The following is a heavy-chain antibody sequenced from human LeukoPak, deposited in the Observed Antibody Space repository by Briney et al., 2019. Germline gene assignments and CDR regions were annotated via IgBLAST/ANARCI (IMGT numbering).Heavy chain of an antibody. CDR1: GFTFSSYS. J-gene: IGHJ4*02. CDR3: AGGYYSAPNY. D-gene: IGHD2/OR15-2a*01. CDR2: ISSSSSYI. Sequence: GGSLRLSCAASGFTFSSYSMNWVRQAPGKGLEWVSSISSSSSYIYYADSVKGRFTISRDNSKNTLYLEMNSLRAEDTAVYYCAGGYYSAPNYWGQGTLVTVST. V-gene: IGHV3-21*01.